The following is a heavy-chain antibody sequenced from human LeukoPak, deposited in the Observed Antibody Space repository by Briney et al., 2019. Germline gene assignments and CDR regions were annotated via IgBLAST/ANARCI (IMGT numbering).Heavy chain of an antibody. CDR2: INPNSGGT. D-gene: IGHD3-3*01. CDR1: GYTFTGYY. CDR3: ARVTIFGVAIIDY. Sequence: ASVKVSCKASGYTFTGYYMHWVRQAPGQGLEWMGRINPNSGGTNYAQKFQGRVTMTRDTSISTAYMELSRLRSDDTAVYYCARVTIFGVAIIDYWGQGTLVTVSS. J-gene: IGHJ4*02. V-gene: IGHV1-2*06.